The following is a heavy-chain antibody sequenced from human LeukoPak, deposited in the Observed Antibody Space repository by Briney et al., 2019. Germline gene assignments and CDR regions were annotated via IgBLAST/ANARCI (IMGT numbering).Heavy chain of an antibody. V-gene: IGHV1-8*03. CDR3: AREDPYDAFDI. Sequence: EASVKVSCKASGYTFTSYDINWVRQATGQGLEWMGWMNPNSGNTGYAQKFQGRVTITRNTSISTAYMELSSLRSEDTAVYYCAREDPYDAFDIWGQGTMVTVSS. CDR1: GYTFTSYD. CDR2: MNPNSGNT. J-gene: IGHJ3*02.